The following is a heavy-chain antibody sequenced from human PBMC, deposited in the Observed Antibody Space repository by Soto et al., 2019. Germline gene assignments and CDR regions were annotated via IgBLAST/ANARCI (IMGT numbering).Heavy chain of an antibody. J-gene: IGHJ6*02. V-gene: IGHV3-30-3*02. Sequence: PGGSLRLSCAASGFTFSSYAMHWVRQAPGKGLEWVAVISYDGSNKYYADSVKGRFTISRDNSKNTLYLQMNSLRAEDTAVYYCAKPTVITHNYYGMDVWGQGTTVTVSS. D-gene: IGHD4-17*01. CDR3: AKPTVITHNYYGMDV. CDR2: ISYDGSNK. CDR1: GFTFSSYA.